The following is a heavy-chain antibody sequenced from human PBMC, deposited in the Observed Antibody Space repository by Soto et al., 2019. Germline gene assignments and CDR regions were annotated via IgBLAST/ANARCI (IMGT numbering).Heavy chain of an antibody. J-gene: IGHJ3*02. CDR1: GFTFSTYA. V-gene: IGHV3-23*01. CDR2: ISDNGGTT. D-gene: IGHD1-1*01. CDR3: AKGRGTGTTRLGAFDI. Sequence: EVQLLESGGGWVQPGGSLRLSCAASGFTFSTYAMTWVRQAPGKGLEWVSGISDNGGTTYYADSVKGRFTISRDNSKSTLYLQMNSLRAEDTAVYYCAKGRGTGTTRLGAFDIWGQGTMVTVSS.